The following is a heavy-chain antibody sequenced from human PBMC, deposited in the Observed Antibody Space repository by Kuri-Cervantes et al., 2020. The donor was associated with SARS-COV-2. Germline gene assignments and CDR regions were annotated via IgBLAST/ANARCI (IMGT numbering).Heavy chain of an antibody. V-gene: IGHV1-8*03. CDR3: ARSGQEMGAYYDFWSVPPGGYYYYMDV. J-gene: IGHJ6*03. Sequence: ASVKVSCKASGYTFTSYDINWVRQATGQGLEWMGWMNPNSGNTGYAQKFQGRVTITRNTSISTAYMELSSLRSEDTAVYYCARSGQEMGAYYDFWSVPPGGYYYYMDVWGKGTTVTVSS. CDR2: MNPNSGNT. CDR1: GYTFTSYD. D-gene: IGHD3-3*01.